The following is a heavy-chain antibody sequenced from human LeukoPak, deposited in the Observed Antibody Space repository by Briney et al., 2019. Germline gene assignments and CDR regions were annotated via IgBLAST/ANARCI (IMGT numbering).Heavy chain of an antibody. Sequence: GGSLRLSCAASGFTFSSYSMNWVRQAPGKGLEWVSGINWNGGSTGYADSVKGRFTISRDNAKNSLYLQMNSLRAEDTALYYCARVKNGYSSGWYIYYFDYWGQGTLVTVSS. J-gene: IGHJ4*02. CDR2: INWNGGST. V-gene: IGHV3-20*04. D-gene: IGHD6-19*01. CDR1: GFTFSSYS. CDR3: ARVKNGYSSGWYIYYFDY.